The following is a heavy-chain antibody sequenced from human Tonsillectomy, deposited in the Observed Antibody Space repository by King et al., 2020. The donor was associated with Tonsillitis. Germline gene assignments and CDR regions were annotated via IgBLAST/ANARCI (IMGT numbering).Heavy chain of an antibody. V-gene: IGHV1-69*01. CDR2: IIPLFGEP. Sequence: QLVQSGAEVKKPGSSVKVSCKASGGTFSSYTFSWVRQAPGQGLEWMGGIIPLFGEPNYAQKFQGRVTITADESTTTAYMELTRLRSEDTAVYFWARGGCDGRAPQDDTDYYGECWGQGTLGTVSS. CDR3: ARGGCDGRAPQDDTDYYGEC. J-gene: IGHJ4*02. D-gene: IGHD3-10*01. CDR1: GGTFSSYT.